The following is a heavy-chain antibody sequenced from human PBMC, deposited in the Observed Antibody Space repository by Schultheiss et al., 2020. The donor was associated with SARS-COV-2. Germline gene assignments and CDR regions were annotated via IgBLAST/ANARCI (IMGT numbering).Heavy chain of an antibody. V-gene: IGHV3-7*03. Sequence: GGSLRLSCAASGFTFKTYAMSWVRQAPGKGLEWVANIKQDGSEKYYVDSVKGRFTISRDNAKKSMYLQMSSLRAEDTAVYYCASGNLWFGSQSWGPGTLVTVSS. J-gene: IGHJ5*02. CDR3: ASGNLWFGSQS. CDR1: GFTFKTYA. D-gene: IGHD1-14*01. CDR2: IKQDGSEK.